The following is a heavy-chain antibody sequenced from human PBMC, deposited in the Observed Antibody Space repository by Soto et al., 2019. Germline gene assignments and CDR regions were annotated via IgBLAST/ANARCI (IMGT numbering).Heavy chain of an antibody. J-gene: IGHJ4*02. D-gene: IGHD6-19*01. CDR3: ARGRQWPLDY. CDR1: GFTFSSYS. V-gene: IGHV3-48*01. Sequence: EVQLVESGGGLLQPGGSLRLSCAASGFTFSSYSMNWVRQAPGKGLEWVSDIGSSGSTTYYADSRRGRFTISSDNAKNSLYLQMNSLSVEDTALYYCARGRQWPLDYWGQGTLVTVSS. CDR2: IGSSGSTT.